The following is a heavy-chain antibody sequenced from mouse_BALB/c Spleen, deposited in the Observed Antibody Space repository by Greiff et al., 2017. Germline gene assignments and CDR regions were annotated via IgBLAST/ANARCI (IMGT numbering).Heavy chain of an antibody. CDR3: ARYDAQYYYAMDY. CDR1: GFTFSSFG. D-gene: IGHD2-14*01. CDR2: ISSGSSTI. Sequence: EVQRVESGGGLVQPGGSRKLSCAASGFTFSSFGMHWVRQAPEKGLEWVAYISSGSSTIYYADTVKGRFTISRDNPKNTLFLQMTSLRSEDTAMYYCARYDAQYYYAMDYWGQGTSVTVSS. J-gene: IGHJ4*01. V-gene: IGHV5-17*02.